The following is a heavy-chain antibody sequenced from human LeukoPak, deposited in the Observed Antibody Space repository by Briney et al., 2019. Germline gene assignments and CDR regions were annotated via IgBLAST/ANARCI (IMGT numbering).Heavy chain of an antibody. CDR2: IIPIFGTA. Sequence: GASVNVSCKASGGTFSSYAISWVRQAPGQGLEWMGGIIPIFGTANYAQKFQGRVTITADESTSTAYMELSSLRSEDTAVYYCARDLGRLLNLYGMDVWGQGTTVTVSS. CDR3: ARDLGRLLNLYGMDV. V-gene: IGHV1-69*01. CDR1: GGTFSSYA. D-gene: IGHD2-15*01. J-gene: IGHJ6*02.